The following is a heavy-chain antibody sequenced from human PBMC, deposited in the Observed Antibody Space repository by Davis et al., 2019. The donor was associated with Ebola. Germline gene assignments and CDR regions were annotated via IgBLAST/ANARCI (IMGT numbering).Heavy chain of an antibody. CDR2: MNPNSGNT. J-gene: IGHJ5*02. V-gene: IGHV1-8*01. CDR3: ARGPSYRSSKWDWFDP. D-gene: IGHD6-6*01. Sequence: ASVKVSCKASGYTFTSYDINWVRQAPGQGPEWMGWMNPNSGNTGYAQKFQGRVTMTRDTSIGTAYTELSSLRYEDTAVYYCARGPSYRSSKWDWFDPWGQGTLVTVSS. CDR1: GYTFTSYD.